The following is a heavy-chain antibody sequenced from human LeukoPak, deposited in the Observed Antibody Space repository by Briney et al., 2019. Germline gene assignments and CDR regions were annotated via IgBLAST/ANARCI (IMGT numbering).Heavy chain of an antibody. CDR3: ARGDSSSFTAPVDY. D-gene: IGHD6-6*01. J-gene: IGHJ4*02. CDR1: RFTFCDYS. Sequence: PGGSLRLSCTASRFTFCDYSMHWVRQAPGKGLEWVAVISYDGSNKYYADSVKGRFTISRDNSKNTLYLQMNSLRAEDTAVYYCARGDSSSFTAPVDYWGQGTLVTVSS. CDR2: ISYDGSNK. V-gene: IGHV3-30*04.